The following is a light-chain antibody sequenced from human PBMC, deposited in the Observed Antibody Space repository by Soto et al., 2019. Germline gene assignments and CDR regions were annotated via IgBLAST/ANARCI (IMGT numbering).Light chain of an antibody. CDR3: QQYQTYST. Sequence: DIQMTQSPSTLSASFGDRVTITCRASQSIRSLLAWYQQKPGKAPKVLIYDASSLGSGVPSRFSGSGSGTEFTLTISSLQPDDFATYFCQQYQTYSTFGQGTRLEIK. J-gene: IGKJ5*01. V-gene: IGKV1-5*01. CDR1: QSIRSL. CDR2: DAS.